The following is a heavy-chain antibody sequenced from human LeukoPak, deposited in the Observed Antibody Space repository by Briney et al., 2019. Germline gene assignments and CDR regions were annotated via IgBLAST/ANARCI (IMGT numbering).Heavy chain of an antibody. D-gene: IGHD4-23*01. CDR2: IYYSGST. CDR1: DDSVSNYY. Sequence: SETLSLTCTGSDDSVSNYYWTWIRQPPGKGLEWIGYIYYSGSTNYTPSLKSRVTISVDTSKNQFSLKLSSVTAADTAVYYCARYSREVTRGVFDYWGQGTLVTVSS. CDR3: ARYSREVTRGVFDY. V-gene: IGHV4-59*02. J-gene: IGHJ4*02.